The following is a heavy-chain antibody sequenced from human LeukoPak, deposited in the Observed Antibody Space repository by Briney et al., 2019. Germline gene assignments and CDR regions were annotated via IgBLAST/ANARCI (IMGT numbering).Heavy chain of an antibody. CDR3: ARDFAYSSSSYFDY. CDR2: SYYTGST. Sequence: ADTLSLICSVSGRSVSNQYGSWTRHPPGKGLEWIGYSYYTGSTNYNPSLKGRVTMFEDKSKNQFSLRLNSVTVADTAVYYCARDFAYSSSSYFDYWGQGSLVTVSS. V-gene: IGHV4-4*08. D-gene: IGHD6-6*01. CDR1: GRSVSNQY. J-gene: IGHJ4*02.